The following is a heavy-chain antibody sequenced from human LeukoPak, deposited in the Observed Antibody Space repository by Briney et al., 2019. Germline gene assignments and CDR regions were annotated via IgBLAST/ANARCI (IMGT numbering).Heavy chain of an antibody. CDR2: IYGGDST. D-gene: IGHD6-19*01. CDR1: GFTVSSNY. Sequence: GGSLRLSCAASGFTVSSNYMSWVRQAPGKGLELVAIIYGGDSTSYADSVRGRFTISRDNSKNTLYLQMNSLRAEDTAMYYCARDRLGSGRSYYFDYWGQGTLVTVPS. CDR3: ARDRLGSGRSYYFDY. J-gene: IGHJ4*02. V-gene: IGHV3-53*01.